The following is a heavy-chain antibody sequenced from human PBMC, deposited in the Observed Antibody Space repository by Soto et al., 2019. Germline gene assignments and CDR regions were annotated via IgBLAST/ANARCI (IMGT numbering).Heavy chain of an antibody. CDR3: ARVPDSSSWYRQYYFDY. V-gene: IGHV1-3*01. D-gene: IGHD6-13*01. Sequence: GASVKVSCKASGYTFTSYAMHWVRQAPGQRLEWMGWINAGNGNTKYSQKFQGRVTITRDTSASTAYMELSSLRSEDTAVYYCARVPDSSSWYRQYYFDYWGQGTLVTVSS. CDR2: INAGNGNT. CDR1: GYTFTSYA. J-gene: IGHJ4*02.